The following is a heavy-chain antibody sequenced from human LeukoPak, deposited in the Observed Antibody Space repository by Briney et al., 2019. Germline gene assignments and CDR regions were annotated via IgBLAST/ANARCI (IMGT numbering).Heavy chain of an antibody. CDR3: ARSPYCSSTSCYSRTDACDI. CDR1: GGSISSGSYY. D-gene: IGHD2-2*02. Sequence: SETLSLTCTVSGGSISSGSYYWSWIRQPAGKGLEWIGRIYTSGSTNYNPSLKSRVTISVDTSKNQFSLKLSSVTAADTAVYYCARSPYCSSTSCYSRTDACDIWGQGTMVTVSS. V-gene: IGHV4-61*02. CDR2: IYTSGST. J-gene: IGHJ3*02.